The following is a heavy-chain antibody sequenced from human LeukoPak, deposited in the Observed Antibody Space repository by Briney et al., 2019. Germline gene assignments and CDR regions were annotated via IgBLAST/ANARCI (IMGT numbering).Heavy chain of an antibody. V-gene: IGHV3-23*01. Sequence: GGSLRLSCAASGFTFNNYGLIWVRQAPGKGLEWVAAISNDGGGIMYAAFVEGRFTISRDNSKNTLFLQMNSLRAEDTALYYCAKGSTGYFADLWGQGTLVTASS. CDR1: GFTFNNYG. D-gene: IGHD3-22*01. CDR2: ISNDGGGI. J-gene: IGHJ5*02. CDR3: AKGSTGYFADL.